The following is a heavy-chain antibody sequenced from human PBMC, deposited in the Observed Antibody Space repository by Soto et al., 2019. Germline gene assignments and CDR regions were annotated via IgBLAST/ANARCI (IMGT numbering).Heavy chain of an antibody. CDR2: IYYSGST. V-gene: IGHV4-30-4*01. J-gene: IGHJ5*02. CDR1: GGSISSGDYY. Sequence: SETLSLTCTVSGGSISSGDYYRSCIRQPPGKGLEWIGYIYYSGSTYYNPSLKSRVTISVDTSKNQFSLKLSSVTAADTAVYYCARAPTWTNHWFDPWGQGTLVTVSS. CDR3: ARAPTWTNHWFDP. D-gene: IGHD3-3*01.